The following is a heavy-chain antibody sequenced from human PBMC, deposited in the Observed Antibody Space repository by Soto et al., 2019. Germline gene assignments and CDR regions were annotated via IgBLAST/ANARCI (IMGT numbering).Heavy chain of an antibody. Sequence: ASVKVSCKASGYTFTSSGISWVRQAPGQGLEWMGWMSPNSGNTGYAQKFQDRVIMTRNTSISTAYMELSSLRSEDTAVYYCARSLYYGSGSFFPWAQGTLVTVSS. CDR1: GYTFTSSG. D-gene: IGHD3-10*01. CDR3: ARSLYYGSGSFFP. J-gene: IGHJ4*02. V-gene: IGHV1-8*02. CDR2: MSPNSGNT.